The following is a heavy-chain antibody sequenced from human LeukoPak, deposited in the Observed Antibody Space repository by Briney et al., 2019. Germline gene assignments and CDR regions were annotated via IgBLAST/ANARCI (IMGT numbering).Heavy chain of an antibody. CDR3: ARDRRDYYYYGMDV. Sequence: GGSLRLSCAASGFTVSSNYMSWVRQAPGKGLEWVSVIYSGGSTYYADSVKGRFTISRDNSKNTLYLQMNSLRAEDTAVYYCARDRRDYYYYGMDVWGQGTTVTVSS. CDR1: GFTVSSNY. V-gene: IGHV3-53*01. J-gene: IGHJ6*02. CDR2: IYSGGST.